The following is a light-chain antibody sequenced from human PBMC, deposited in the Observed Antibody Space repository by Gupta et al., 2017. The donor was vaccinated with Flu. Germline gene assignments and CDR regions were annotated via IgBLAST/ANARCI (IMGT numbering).Light chain of an antibody. CDR2: AAS. V-gene: IGKV1-9*01. J-gene: IGKJ1*01. CDR3: QQGHSSPRT. Sequence: DIQLTQSPSFLSASVGDRVTITCRASQGISSYLAWFQQKPGKAPELLIYAASTVQSGVPSRFSGSGSGTEFTLTISSLQPEDFATYYCQQGHSSPRTFGQGTQVELK. CDR1: QGISSY.